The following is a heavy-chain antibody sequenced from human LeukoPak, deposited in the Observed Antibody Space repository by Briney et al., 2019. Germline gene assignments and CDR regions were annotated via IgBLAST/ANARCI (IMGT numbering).Heavy chain of an antibody. CDR3: ARSYYGSGSYYLTDY. D-gene: IGHD3-10*01. J-gene: IGHJ4*02. Sequence: GPVKVSCKTSGYTFTSYDINWVRQATGQGLEWMGWMNPNSGNTGCAQKFQGRVTITRNTSISTAYMELSSLRSEDTAVYYCARSYYGSGSYYLTDYWGQGTLVTVSS. CDR2: MNPNSGNT. CDR1: GYTFTSYD. V-gene: IGHV1-8*03.